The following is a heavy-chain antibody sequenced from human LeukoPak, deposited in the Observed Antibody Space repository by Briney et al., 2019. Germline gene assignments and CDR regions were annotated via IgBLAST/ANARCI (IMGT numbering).Heavy chain of an antibody. CDR2: INHSGST. CDR1: GGSFSGYY. J-gene: IGHJ3*02. CDR3: ARDMSSSGLSQADDAFDI. D-gene: IGHD3-10*01. V-gene: IGHV4-34*01. Sequence: PSETLSLTCAISGGSFSGYYWSWIRQPPGKGLEWIWEINHSGSTNYNPSPKSRVTISVDPSKHQFSLKLSSVTAADTAVYYCARDMSSSGLSQADDAFDIWGQGTMVTVSS.